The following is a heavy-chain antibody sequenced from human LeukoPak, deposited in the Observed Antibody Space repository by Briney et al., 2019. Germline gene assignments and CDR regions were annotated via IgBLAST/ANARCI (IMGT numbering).Heavy chain of an antibody. J-gene: IGHJ4*02. Sequence: SETLSLTCVVYGGSFSGYYWSWIRQPPGKGLEWIGEINHSGSTNYNPSLKSRVTISVDTSKNQFSLKLSSVTAADTAVYYCARGSKRTWIQLWVPLDYWGQGTLVTVSS. CDR2: INHSGST. V-gene: IGHV4-34*01. CDR3: ARGSKRTWIQLWVPLDY. D-gene: IGHD5-18*01. CDR1: GGSFSGYY.